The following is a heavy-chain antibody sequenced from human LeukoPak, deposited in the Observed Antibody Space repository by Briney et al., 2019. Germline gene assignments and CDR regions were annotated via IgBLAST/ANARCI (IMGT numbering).Heavy chain of an antibody. CDR1: GFTFSSYE. Sequence: GGSLRLSCAASGFTFSSYEMNWVRQAPGKGLEWVSYISSSGSTIYYADSVKGRFTISRDNAKNSLYLQMNSLKAEDTAVYYCARGIPYYYYGSGSCDYWGQGNLVTVSS. CDR3: ARGIPYYYYGSGSCDY. V-gene: IGHV3-48*03. CDR2: ISSSGSTI. D-gene: IGHD3-10*01. J-gene: IGHJ4*02.